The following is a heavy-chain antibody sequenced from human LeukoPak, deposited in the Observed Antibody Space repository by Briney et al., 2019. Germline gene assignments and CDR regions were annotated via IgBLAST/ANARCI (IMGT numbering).Heavy chain of an antibody. J-gene: IGHJ4*02. V-gene: IGHV3-7*01. D-gene: IGHD1-20*01. CDR1: GFTFDDYG. Sequence: GGSLRLSCAASGFTFDDYGMSWVRQAPGKGLEWVANIDPDGSETQYVGSVKGRFTTSRDNAKNSLYLQMNSLRAEDTAIYYCARIWYFGDNNWRYFDYWGQGTLVTVSS. CDR3: ARIWYFGDNNWRYFDY. CDR2: IDPDGSET.